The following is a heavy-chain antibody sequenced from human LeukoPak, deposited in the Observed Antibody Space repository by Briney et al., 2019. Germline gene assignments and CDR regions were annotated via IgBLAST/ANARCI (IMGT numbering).Heavy chain of an antibody. CDR2: ISAYNGNT. V-gene: IGHV1-18*01. D-gene: IGHD3-22*01. Sequence: GASVKVSCKASGYTFTSYGISWVRQAPGQGLEWMGWISAYNGNTNYAQKLQGRVTMTTDTSTSTAYMELRSLRSDDTAVYYCAREDYYDSSGYWDSRYFDYWGQGTLVTASS. CDR1: GYTFTSYG. J-gene: IGHJ4*02. CDR3: AREDYYDSSGYWDSRYFDY.